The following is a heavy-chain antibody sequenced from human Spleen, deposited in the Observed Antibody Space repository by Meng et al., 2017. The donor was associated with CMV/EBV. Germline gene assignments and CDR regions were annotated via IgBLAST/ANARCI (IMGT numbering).Heavy chain of an antibody. V-gene: IGHV4-39*07. Sequence: GSLRLSCTVSGGSISSSSYYWNWIRQPPGKGREWIGNIFYTGSTYNNPSLKSQVIMSVDTSKNQFSLRLSSVSAADPAIYYCARAFYNWNFLRISDFWGQGTVVTVSS. J-gene: IGHJ4*02. CDR3: ARAFYNWNFLRISDF. CDR2: IFYTGST. CDR1: GGSISSSSYY. D-gene: IGHD1-7*01.